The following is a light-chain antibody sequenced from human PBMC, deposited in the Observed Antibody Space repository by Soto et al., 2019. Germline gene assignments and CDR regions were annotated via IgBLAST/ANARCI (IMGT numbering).Light chain of an antibody. CDR1: QSISSY. Sequence: EIVLTQSPATLSLSPGERATLSCGASQSISSYLAWYQQKLGQAPRLLIYDASNRATGVPARFSGSGSGTDFTRTISSLEPEDFAVYYCPQRSNWPLTFGQGTRLDIK. CDR3: PQRSNWPLT. V-gene: IGKV3-11*01. CDR2: DAS. J-gene: IGKJ5*01.